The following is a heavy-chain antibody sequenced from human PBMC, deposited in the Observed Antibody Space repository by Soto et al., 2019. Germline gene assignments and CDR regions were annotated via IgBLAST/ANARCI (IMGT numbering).Heavy chain of an antibody. J-gene: IGHJ3*02. D-gene: IGHD3-9*01. V-gene: IGHV1-18*01. CDR2: ISAYNGNT. CDR1: GYTFTSYG. CDR3: ARGSSYDILTGYPTPGAFDI. Sequence: QVQLVQSGAEVKKPGASVKVSCKASGYTFTSYGISWVRQAPGQGLEWMGWISAYNGNTNYAQKLQGRVTMTTDTSTRTAYMELRSLRSDDTAVYYCARGSSYDILTGYPTPGAFDIWGQGTMVTVSS.